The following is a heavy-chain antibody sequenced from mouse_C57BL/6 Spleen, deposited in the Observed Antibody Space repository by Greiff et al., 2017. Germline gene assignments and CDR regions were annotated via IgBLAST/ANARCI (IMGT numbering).Heavy chain of an antibody. Sequence: VQLQQPGAELVKPGASVKLSCKASGYTFPSYWMKWVKQRPGQGLEWIGESDPSDSYTNYNQKFKGTPTLTVDTSSSTADMQLSSLTSEDPAVYYCARSGSTYAMYYWGQGTSVTVSS. CDR2: SDPSDSYT. V-gene: IGHV1-50*01. CDR1: GYTFPSYW. D-gene: IGHD1-1*01. J-gene: IGHJ4*01. CDR3: ARSGSTYAMYY.